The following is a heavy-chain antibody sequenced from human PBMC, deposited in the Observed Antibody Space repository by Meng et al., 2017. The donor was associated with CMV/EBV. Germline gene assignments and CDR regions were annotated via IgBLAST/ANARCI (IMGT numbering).Heavy chain of an antibody. Sequence: GESLKISCAASGFTFSNAWMSWVRQAPGKGLEWVGRIKSKIDGGTTDYAAPVKGRFTISRDYSQNTLFLQMDSLKTEDTATYYCTTPGCSSTTCYTRLSYWGQGTVVTVSS. J-gene: IGHJ4*02. CDR1: GFTFSNAW. V-gene: IGHV3-15*01. D-gene: IGHD2-2*01. CDR3: TTPGCSSTTCYTRLSY. CDR2: IKSKIDGGTT.